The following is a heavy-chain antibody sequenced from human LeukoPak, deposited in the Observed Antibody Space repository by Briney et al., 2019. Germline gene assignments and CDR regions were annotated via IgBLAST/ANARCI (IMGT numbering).Heavy chain of an antibody. V-gene: IGHV4-39*07. CDR3: ASPGATVGIFDY. CDR1: GGSISSSNNY. J-gene: IGHJ4*02. CDR2: INHSGST. D-gene: IGHD4-23*01. Sequence: SETLSLTCTVSGGSISSSNNYWGWIRQPPGKGLEWIGEINHSGSTNYNPSLKSRVTISVDTSKNQFSLKLSSVTAADTAVYYCASPGATVGIFDYWGQGTLVTVSS.